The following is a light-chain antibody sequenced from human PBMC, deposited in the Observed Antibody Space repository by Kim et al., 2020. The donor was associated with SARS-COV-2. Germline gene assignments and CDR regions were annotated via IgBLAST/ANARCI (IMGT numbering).Light chain of an antibody. CDR3: QHYNNWPPYT. Sequence: EIVMTQSPATLSVSPGERATLSCRASQSVGSNLAWYQQRPGQAPRLLIYGASTRATGIPARFSGSGSGTDFTLTINSLQSEDFAVYYCQHYNNWPPYTFGQGTKLEIK. V-gene: IGKV3-15*01. CDR2: GAS. CDR1: QSVGSN. J-gene: IGKJ2*01.